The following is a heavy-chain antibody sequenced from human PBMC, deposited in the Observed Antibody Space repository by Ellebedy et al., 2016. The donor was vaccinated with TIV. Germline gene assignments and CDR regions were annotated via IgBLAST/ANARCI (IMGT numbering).Heavy chain of an antibody. CDR1: GFTFSNYW. V-gene: IGHV3-74*01. J-gene: IGHJ6*03. CDR3: ARVPLGSTSYYYYYYMDV. D-gene: IGHD2-2*01. Sequence: GGSLRLXCAASGFTFSNYWMHWVRQAPGKGLVWVSRIYNDGSSPSYADSVKGRFTISRDNAKNSLYLQMNSLRAEDTAVYYCARVPLGSTSYYYYYYMDVWGKGTTVTVSS. CDR2: IYNDGSSP.